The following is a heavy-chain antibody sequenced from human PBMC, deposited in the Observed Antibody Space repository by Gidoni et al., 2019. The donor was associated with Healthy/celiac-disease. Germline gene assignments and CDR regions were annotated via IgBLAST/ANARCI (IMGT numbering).Heavy chain of an antibody. D-gene: IGHD2-21*01. CDR1: GFTFDDYA. Sequence: EVQLVESGGGLVQPGRSLRLSCAASGFTFDDYAMHWVRQAPGKGLEWVSGISWNSGSIGYADSVKGRFTISRDNAKNSLYLQMNSLRAEDTALYYCAKDIEGVMATIAYWGQGTLVTVSS. CDR3: AKDIEGVMATIAY. V-gene: IGHV3-9*01. CDR2: ISWNSGSI. J-gene: IGHJ4*02.